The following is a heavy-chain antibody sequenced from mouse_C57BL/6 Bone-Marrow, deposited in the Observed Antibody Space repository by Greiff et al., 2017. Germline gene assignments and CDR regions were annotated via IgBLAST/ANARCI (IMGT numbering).Heavy chain of an antibody. Sequence: VQLQQSGPELVKPGASVKIPCKASGYTFTDYNMDWVKQSHGKSLEWIGDVNPNNGGTIYNQKFKGKATLTVDKSSSTAYMALRSLTSEDTAVYYCARLLRPYWYFDVWGTGTTVTVSS. V-gene: IGHV1-18*01. CDR3: ARLLRPYWYFDV. CDR2: VNPNNGGT. CDR1: GYTFTDYN. D-gene: IGHD1-2*01. J-gene: IGHJ1*03.